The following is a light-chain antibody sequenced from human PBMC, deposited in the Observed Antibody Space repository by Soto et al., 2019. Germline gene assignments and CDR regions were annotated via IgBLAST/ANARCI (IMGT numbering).Light chain of an antibody. V-gene: IGLV2-14*01. CDR1: TXDIGNYNY. CDR3: ASYTSTTTLFV. J-gene: IGLJ1*01. Sequence: QSALTQPASVSGSPGQSITISCTGATXDIGNYNYVSRFQHHPGKAPKLLIYEVTTRPSGISNRFSGSKSGNTAPLTISGLQSEDEADYFCASYTSTTTLFVFGTGTKVTVL. CDR2: EVT.